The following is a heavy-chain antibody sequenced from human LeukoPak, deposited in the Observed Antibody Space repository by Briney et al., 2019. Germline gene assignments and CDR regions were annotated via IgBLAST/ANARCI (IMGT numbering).Heavy chain of an antibody. CDR2: LSGGGGST. J-gene: IGHJ1*01. D-gene: IGHD2-8*01. CDR3: AKDPQMVGLGEYFQH. Sequence: GGSLRLSCAASGFTFSSYAMSWVRQAPGKGLEWVSALSGGGGSTYYADPVKGRFTISRDNSKNTLYLQMNSLRAEDTAVYYCAKDPQMVGLGEYFQHWGQGTLVTVSS. V-gene: IGHV3-23*01. CDR1: GFTFSSYA.